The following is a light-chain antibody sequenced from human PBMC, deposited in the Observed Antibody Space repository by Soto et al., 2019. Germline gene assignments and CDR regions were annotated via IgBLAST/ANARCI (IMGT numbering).Light chain of an antibody. Sequence: QSVLTQPPSASGSPGQSVTISCTGTSSDVGGYNYVSWYQQHPGKAPKLMIYEVSKRPSGVPDRFSGSKSDKTASLTVSGLQAEDEADYYCSSYAGTNNLIFGGGTKLTVL. CDR1: SSDVGGYNY. J-gene: IGLJ2*01. CDR2: EVS. V-gene: IGLV2-8*01. CDR3: SSYAGTNNLI.